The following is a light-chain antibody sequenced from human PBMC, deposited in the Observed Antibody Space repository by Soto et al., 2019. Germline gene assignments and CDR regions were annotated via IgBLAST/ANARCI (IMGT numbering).Light chain of an antibody. CDR1: QSVNRY. J-gene: IGKJ1*01. CDR2: DAS. CDR3: QQRDIWPWT. Sequence: EIVLTPSPATLSFSPGERANLSCWASQSVNRYLVWYQQTPGQAPRLLMYDASKRATGIPARFSGSGSGTDFTLTISSLEPEDFAVYYCQQRDIWPWTFGQGTKVDNK. V-gene: IGKV3-11*01.